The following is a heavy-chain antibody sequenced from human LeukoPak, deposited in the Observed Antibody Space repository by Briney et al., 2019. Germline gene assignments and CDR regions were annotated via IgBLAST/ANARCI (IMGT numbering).Heavy chain of an antibody. D-gene: IGHD2-2*01. J-gene: IGHJ6*02. CDR2: ISSSGSAI. CDR3: ARDLPVSSGMDV. V-gene: IGHV3-48*04. CDR1: GFTFSSYG. Sequence: PGRSLRLSCAASGFTFSSYGMNWVRQAPGKGLEWASYISSSGSAIYYTDSVKGRFTISRDNAKNSLYLQMNSLRAEDTAVYYCARDLPVSSGMDVWGQGTTVTVSS.